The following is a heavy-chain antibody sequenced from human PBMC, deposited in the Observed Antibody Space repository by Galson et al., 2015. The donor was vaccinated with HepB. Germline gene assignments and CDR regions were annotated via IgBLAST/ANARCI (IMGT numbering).Heavy chain of an antibody. CDR1: GFTFSYYA. CDR2: ITPSGDNT. D-gene: IGHD6-13*01. CDR3: AKNSGSSWFVPYHFDS. J-gene: IGHJ4*02. V-gene: IGHV3-23*01. Sequence: LRLSCAASGFTFSYYAMSWVRQAPGKGLEWISAITPSGDNTYSADSMKGRFFISRDNSKNTLYLQMNSLRAEDTAVYYCAKNSGSSWFVPYHFDSWGQGTLVTVSS.